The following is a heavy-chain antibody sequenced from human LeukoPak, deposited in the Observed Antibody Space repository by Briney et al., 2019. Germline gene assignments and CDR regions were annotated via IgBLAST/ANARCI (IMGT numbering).Heavy chain of an antibody. CDR2: INSDGSST. D-gene: IGHD6-19*01. CDR1: GFTFSSCW. CDR3: AKDATRSSGWFHFYS. J-gene: IGHJ4*02. Sequence: GGSLRLSCAASGFTFSSCWMYWFRQAPGEGLLSVLGINSDGSSTSYADSVKGRFTISIDNSKNTLYLQMNCLRAEDTAVYYCAKDATRSSGWFHFYSWGQGTLVTVSS. V-gene: IGHV3-74*01.